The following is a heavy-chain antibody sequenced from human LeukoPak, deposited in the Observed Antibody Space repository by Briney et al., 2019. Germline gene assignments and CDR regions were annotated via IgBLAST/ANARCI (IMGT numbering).Heavy chain of an antibody. D-gene: IGHD1-26*01. J-gene: IGHJ3*02. CDR1: GGSLSSYY. V-gene: IGHV4-59*01. CDR3: ARGMVGAIVGASSDAFDI. CDR2: IYYSGST. Sequence: SETLSLTCTVSGGSLSSYYWSWIRQPPGKGLEWIGYIYYSGSTNYNPSLKSRVTISVDTSKNQSSLTLRSVAAADTAVYYCARGMVGAIVGASSDAFDIWGQGTMVTVSS.